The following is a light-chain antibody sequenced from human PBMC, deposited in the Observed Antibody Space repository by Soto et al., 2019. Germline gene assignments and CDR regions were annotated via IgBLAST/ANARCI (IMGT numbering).Light chain of an antibody. CDR1: QSVSSSY. CDR2: GAS. V-gene: IGKV3-20*01. Sequence: EIVLTQSPGTLPVSPGERATLSCRASQSVSSSYLAWYQQKPGQAPRLLIYGASSRATGIPDRFSGNGSGTDFTLTISRLEPEDFAVYYCQQYGSSPWTFGQGTKVESK. J-gene: IGKJ1*01. CDR3: QQYGSSPWT.